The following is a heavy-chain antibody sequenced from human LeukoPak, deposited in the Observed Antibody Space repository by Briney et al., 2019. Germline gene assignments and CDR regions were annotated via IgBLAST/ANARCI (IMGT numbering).Heavy chain of an antibody. Sequence: SETLSLTCTVSGGSISSYYWSWIRQPPGKGLEWIGYIYYSGSTNYNPSLKSRVTISVDTSKNQFSLKLSSVTAADTAVYYCAGGYNNDSKWFDPWGQGTLVTVSS. D-gene: IGHD3-16*01. CDR3: AGGYNNDSKWFDP. CDR2: IYYSGST. V-gene: IGHV4-59*12. J-gene: IGHJ5*02. CDR1: GGSISSYY.